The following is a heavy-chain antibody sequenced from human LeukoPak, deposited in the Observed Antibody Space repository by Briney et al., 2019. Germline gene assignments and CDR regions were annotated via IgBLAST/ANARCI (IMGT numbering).Heavy chain of an antibody. CDR3: ARRVVVVTANDKSDAFDM. CDR2: IYYTGST. D-gene: IGHD2-21*02. V-gene: IGHV4-59*02. J-gene: IGHJ3*02. CDR1: GGSVNSYY. Sequence: SETLSLTCNVSGGSVNSYYWNWIRQPPGEGLEWIGYIYYTGSTNYNPSLKSRVTISLNTSKNQFSLKLRSVTAADTAVYYCARRVVVVTANDKSDAFDMWGQGTVVTVSS.